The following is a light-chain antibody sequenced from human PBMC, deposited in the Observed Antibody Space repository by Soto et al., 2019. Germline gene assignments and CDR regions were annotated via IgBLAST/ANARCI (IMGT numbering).Light chain of an antibody. CDR3: QQYYGLPPLT. V-gene: IGKV1-33*01. CDR1: QNITNN. CDR2: HAS. J-gene: IGKJ5*01. Sequence: DIQMTESPSSLPASIGDRVTITRQASQNITNNLSWYQQKPGKAPNLFXYHASKLAKGVTSRFSGSGSGTDFSFIITSLQREDLATYYCQQYYGLPPLTFGQGTRLEIK.